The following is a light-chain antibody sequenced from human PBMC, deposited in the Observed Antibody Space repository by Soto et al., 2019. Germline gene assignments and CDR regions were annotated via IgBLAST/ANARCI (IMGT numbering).Light chain of an antibody. J-gene: IGLJ3*02. V-gene: IGLV8-61*01. CDR3: VRYVGSGIHWV. Sequence: QTVVTQEPSFSVSPGGTVTLTCGLTSGSVSTRNYPGWYHQIPGQSPRTLIYNTKTRSSGVPDRFSGSILGNKAALIITRAQAEDEAGYYCVRYVGSGIHWVCRGRTKETVL. CDR1: SGSVSTRNY. CDR2: NTK.